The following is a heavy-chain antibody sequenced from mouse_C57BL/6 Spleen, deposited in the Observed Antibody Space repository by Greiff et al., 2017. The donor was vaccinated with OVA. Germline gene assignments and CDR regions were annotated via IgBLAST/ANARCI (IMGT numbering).Heavy chain of an antibody. D-gene: IGHD1-1*01. CDR2: INPSNGGT. J-gene: IGHJ3*01. Sequence: QVQLQQPGTELVKPGASVKLSCKASGYTFTSYWMHWVKQRPGQGLEWIGNINPSNGGTNYNEKFKSKATLTVDKSSSTAYMQLSSLTSEHSAVYYCARDGSSFAWFAYWGQGTLVTVSA. V-gene: IGHV1-53*01. CDR3: ARDGSSFAWFAY. CDR1: GYTFTSYW.